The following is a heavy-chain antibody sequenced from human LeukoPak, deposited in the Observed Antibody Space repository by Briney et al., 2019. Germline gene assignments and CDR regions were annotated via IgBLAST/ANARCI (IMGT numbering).Heavy chain of an antibody. J-gene: IGHJ4*02. V-gene: IGHV3-23*01. CDR2: SCGSGGST. D-gene: IGHD2-15*01. CDR1: GFTFSSYA. Sequence: GGSLRLSCAASGFTFSSYAMSWVRQAPGKGLEWVSGSCGSGGSTYYADSVKGRLTISRDNSKNTLFLQMNSLRAEDTAVYYCAKNTDASCYSPIDYWGQGTLVTVSS. CDR3: AKNTDASCYSPIDY.